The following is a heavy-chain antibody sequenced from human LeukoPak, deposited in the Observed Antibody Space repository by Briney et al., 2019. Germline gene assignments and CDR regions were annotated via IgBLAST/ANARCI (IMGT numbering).Heavy chain of an antibody. CDR1: GFSFNRYW. CDR2: ISGSGGST. CDR3: AKDFPYGSALYYFDY. J-gene: IGHJ4*02. Sequence: GGSLRLSCEASGFSFNRYWMTWVRQAPGKGLEWVSAISGSGGSTYYADSVKGRFTISRDNSKNTLYLQMNSLRAEDTAVYYCAKDFPYGSALYYFDYWGQGTLVTVSS. D-gene: IGHD3-10*01. V-gene: IGHV3-23*01.